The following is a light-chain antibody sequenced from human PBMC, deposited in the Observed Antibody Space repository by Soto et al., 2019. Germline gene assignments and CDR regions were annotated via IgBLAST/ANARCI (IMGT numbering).Light chain of an antibody. CDR1: QSIGIW. J-gene: IGKJ1*01. CDR2: KAS. CDR3: QQYNDYSWT. V-gene: IGKV1-5*03. Sequence: SQMTQSPSTPSASVGDRVAITCRASQSIGIWLAWYQQKPGKAPRFLIYKASSLESGVPARFSGSGYGREFTLTISSLQPDDFATYYCQQYNDYSWTFGQGTKVEIK.